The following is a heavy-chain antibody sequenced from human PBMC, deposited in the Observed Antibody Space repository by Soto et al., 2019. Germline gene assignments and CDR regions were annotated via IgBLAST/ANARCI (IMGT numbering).Heavy chain of an antibody. D-gene: IGHD3-22*01. J-gene: IGHJ4*02. V-gene: IGHV3-33*01. Sequence: PGGSLRLSCAASGFTFSSYGMHWVRQAPGKGLEWVAVIWYDGSNKYYADSVKGRFTISRDNSKNTLYLQMNSLRAEDTAVYYCAREEYYYDSSGYYRYWGQGTLVTVSS. CDR2: IWYDGSNK. CDR1: GFTFSSYG. CDR3: AREEYYYDSSGYYRY.